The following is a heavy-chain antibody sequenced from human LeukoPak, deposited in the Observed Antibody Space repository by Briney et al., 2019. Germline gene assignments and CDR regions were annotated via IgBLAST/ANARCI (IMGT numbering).Heavy chain of an antibody. CDR3: ARGRSSSWDYYYYYYMDV. J-gene: IGHJ6*03. CDR2: ISSSGSTI. V-gene: IGHV3-11*01. Sequence: GGSLRLSCAASGFTFSDYYMSWIRQAPGKGLEWVSYISSSGSTIYYADSVKSRFTISRDNAKNSLYLQMNSLRAEDTAVYYCARGRSSSWDYYYYYYMDVWGKGTTVTVSS. D-gene: IGHD6-6*01. CDR1: GFTFSDYY.